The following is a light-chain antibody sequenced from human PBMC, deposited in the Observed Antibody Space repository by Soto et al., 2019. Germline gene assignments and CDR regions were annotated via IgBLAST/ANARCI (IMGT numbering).Light chain of an antibody. J-gene: IGLJ3*02. CDR3: SSYAGRRV. V-gene: IGLV2-8*01. Sequence: QSALTQPPSASGSPGQSVTISCTGTSSDVGDNIYVSWYQQHPGKAPKLMIYEVTKRPSGVPDRFSGSKSGNTASLTVSGLQAEDEAHYYCSSYAGRRVFGGGTQLTVL. CDR1: SSDVGDNIY. CDR2: EVT.